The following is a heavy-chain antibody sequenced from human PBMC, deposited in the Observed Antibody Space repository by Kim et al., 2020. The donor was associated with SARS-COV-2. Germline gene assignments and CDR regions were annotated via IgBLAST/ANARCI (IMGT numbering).Heavy chain of an antibody. CDR3: ARIVGLQNYYYGMDV. CDR1: GFTVSSNY. CDR2: IYSGGST. J-gene: IGHJ6*02. V-gene: IGHV3-53*01. Sequence: GGSLRLSCAASGFTVSSNYMSWVRQAPGKGLEWVSVIYSGGSTYYADSVKGRFTISRDNSKNTLYLQMNSLRAEDTAVYYCARIVGLQNYYYGMDVWGQGTTVTVSS. D-gene: IGHD4-4*01.